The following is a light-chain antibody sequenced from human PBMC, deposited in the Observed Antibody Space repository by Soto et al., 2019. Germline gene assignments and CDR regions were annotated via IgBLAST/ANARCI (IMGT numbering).Light chain of an antibody. J-gene: IGLJ1*01. V-gene: IGLV1-40*01. CDR1: SSNIGAGYD. Sequence: QSVLTQPPSVSGAPGQRVTISCTGSSSNIGAGYDVHWYQQFPGTAPKLLIYGNNNRPSGVPDRFSGSKSGTSASLAITGLQAEDESDYYCQSYDSSRSGYVFGTGP. CDR3: QSYDSSRSGYV. CDR2: GNN.